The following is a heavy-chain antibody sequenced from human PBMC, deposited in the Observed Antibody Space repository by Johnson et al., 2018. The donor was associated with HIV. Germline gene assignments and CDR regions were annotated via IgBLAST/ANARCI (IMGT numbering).Heavy chain of an antibody. V-gene: IGHV3-11*01. CDR2: ISSSGGIR. J-gene: IGHJ3*02. CDR1: GFKFKDYY. Sequence: QVQLVESGGGLVQPGGSLRVSCAASGFKFKDYYMSWIRQAPGKGLEWISYISSSGGIRYYADSVKGRFTISRDNAKNSLYLEMNSLRTEDTALYYCAKDKYGGTRIWYVWDAFDIWGQGTMVTVSS. D-gene: IGHD2-15*01. CDR3: AKDKYGGTRIWYVWDAFDI.